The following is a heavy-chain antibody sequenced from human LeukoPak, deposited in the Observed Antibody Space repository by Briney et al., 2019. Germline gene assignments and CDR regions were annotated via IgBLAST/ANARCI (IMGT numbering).Heavy chain of an antibody. Sequence: GESLKISCRVSGYTFTRYWIGWVRQMPGKGLEWMGMIYPSDSDVRLSPSFQGQVTILADKSINTAYLQWSSLKASDTAIYYCARRGCDTSGPQGFDYWGHGTLVSVSS. V-gene: IGHV5-51*01. D-gene: IGHD3-22*01. CDR3: ARRGCDTSGPQGFDY. CDR2: IYPSDSDV. J-gene: IGHJ4*01. CDR1: GYTFTRYW.